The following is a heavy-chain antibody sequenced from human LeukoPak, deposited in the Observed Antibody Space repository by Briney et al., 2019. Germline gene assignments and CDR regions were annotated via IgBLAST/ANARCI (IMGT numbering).Heavy chain of an antibody. V-gene: IGHV4-34*01. Sequence: PSETLSLTCAVYGGSFSGYYWSWLRQPPGKGLEWIGEINHSGSTNYNPSLKSRVTISVDTSKNQFTLKLSSVTAADTAVYYCARHPTSKYYGSGSYYFDYWGQGTLVTVSS. CDR1: GGSFSGYY. CDR3: ARHPTSKYYGSGSYYFDY. J-gene: IGHJ4*02. CDR2: INHSGST. D-gene: IGHD3-10*01.